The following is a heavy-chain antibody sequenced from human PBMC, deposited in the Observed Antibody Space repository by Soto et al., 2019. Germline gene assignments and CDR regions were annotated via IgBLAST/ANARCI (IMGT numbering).Heavy chain of an antibody. V-gene: IGHV4-31*03. Sequence: LSLTCTVSGGSISSGGYYWSWIRQHPGKGLEWIGYIYYSGSTYYNPSLKSRVTISVDTSKNQFSLKLSSVTAADTAVYYCARSETSRNAFDIWGQGTMVTVS. J-gene: IGHJ3*02. CDR1: GGSISSGGYY. CDR2: IYYSGST. CDR3: ARSETSRNAFDI.